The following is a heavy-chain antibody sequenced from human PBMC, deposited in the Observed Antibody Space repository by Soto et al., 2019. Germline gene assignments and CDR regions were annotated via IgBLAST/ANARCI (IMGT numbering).Heavy chain of an antibody. V-gene: IGHV3-23*04. CDR1: GFTFGTTD. Sequence: QLEQSGGGLVQPGGSLTLSCAASGFTFGTTDMSWVRQAPGEGLEWVSTTDGSGGITYSADSVKGRFTISRDNSRNTVYLQMNSLRGDDAALYYCVKNSGWFNTWGQGALVTVSS. CDR2: TDGSGGIT. CDR3: VKNSGWFNT. J-gene: IGHJ5*02. D-gene: IGHD3-10*01.